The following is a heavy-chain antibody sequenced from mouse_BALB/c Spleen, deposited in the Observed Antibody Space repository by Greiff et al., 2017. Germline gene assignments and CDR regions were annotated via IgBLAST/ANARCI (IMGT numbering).Heavy chain of an antibody. J-gene: IGHJ4*01. CDR2: ISDGGSYT. CDR3: ASMITTGAMDY. Sequence: EVKLQESGGGLVKPGGSLKLSCAASGFTFSDYYMYWVRQTPEKRLEWVATISDGGSYTYYPDSVKGRFTISRDNAKNNLYLQMSSLKSEDTAMYYCASMITTGAMDYWGQGTSVTVSS. CDR1: GFTFSDYY. D-gene: IGHD2-4*01. V-gene: IGHV5-4*02.